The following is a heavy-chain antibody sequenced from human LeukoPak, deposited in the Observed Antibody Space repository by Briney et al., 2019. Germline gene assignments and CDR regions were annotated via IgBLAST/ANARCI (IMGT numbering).Heavy chain of an antibody. CDR1: GFTFSDYS. V-gene: IGHV3-30*02. CDR2: IRYDGSGK. D-gene: IGHD3-22*01. CDR3: AKGSKAVVFTRDHYMDV. Sequence: GGSLRLSCAASGFTFSDYSMHWVRQAPGKGLEWVAFIRYDGSGKYYADSVKGRFTISRDNSKSTLYLQMNSLRAEDTAVYYCAKGSKAVVFTRDHYMDVWGKGTTVTFSS. J-gene: IGHJ6*03.